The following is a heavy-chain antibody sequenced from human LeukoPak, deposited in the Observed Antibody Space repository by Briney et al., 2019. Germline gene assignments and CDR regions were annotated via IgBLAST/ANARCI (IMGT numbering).Heavy chain of an antibody. J-gene: IGHJ4*02. CDR3: ARLGRYCSGSTCYPTNFGN. V-gene: IGHV4-38-2*01. D-gene: IGHD2-15*01. Sequence: PSETLSLTCVVSGYSISSGYYWGWIRQPPGKGLEWIGSISHSADTYYSPSLRSRVTISEDTSKNQFSLNLSSVTAADTAVYYCARLGRYCSGSTCYPTNFGNWGQGTLVTVSS. CDR2: ISHSADT. CDR1: GYSISSGYY.